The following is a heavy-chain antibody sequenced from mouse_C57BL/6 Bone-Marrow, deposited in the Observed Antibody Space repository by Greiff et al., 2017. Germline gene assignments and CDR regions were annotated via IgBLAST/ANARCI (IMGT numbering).Heavy chain of an antibody. Sequence: QVLLQQSGAELARPGASVKLSCKASGYTFTSYGISWVKQRTGQGLEWIGEIYPRSGNTYYNEKFKGKATLTADKSSSTAYMELRSLTSEDSAVYFCARLGPRAWFAYWGQGTLVTVSA. CDR1: GYTFTSYG. CDR2: IYPRSGNT. J-gene: IGHJ3*01. CDR3: ARLGPRAWFAY. V-gene: IGHV1-81*01.